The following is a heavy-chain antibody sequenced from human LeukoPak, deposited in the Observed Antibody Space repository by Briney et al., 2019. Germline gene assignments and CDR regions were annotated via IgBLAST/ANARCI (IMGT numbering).Heavy chain of an antibody. D-gene: IGHD6-13*01. CDR3: ARKGIAAFDY. CDR2: ISYDGSNK. V-gene: IGHV3-30*04. J-gene: IGHJ4*02. Sequence: GGSLRLSCAASGFTFSSYAMHWVRQAPGKGPEWVAVISYDGSNKYYADSVKGRFTISRDNSKNTLYLQMNSLRAEDTAVYYCARKGIAAFDYWGQGTLVTVSS. CDR1: GFTFSSYA.